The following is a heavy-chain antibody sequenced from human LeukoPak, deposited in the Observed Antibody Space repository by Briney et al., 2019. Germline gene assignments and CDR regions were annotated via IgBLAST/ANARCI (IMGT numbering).Heavy chain of an antibody. CDR2: IYYSGSI. CDR3: ARGAGAGYNLQPFDY. Sequence: PSETLSLTCTVSGGSISSYYWSWIRQPPGKGLEWIGYIYYSGSIKYNPSLKSRVSISVDTSKNQFSLKLSSVTAADTAVYYCARGAGAGYNLQPFDYWGQGTLVTVSS. V-gene: IGHV4-59*08. CDR1: GGSISSYY. J-gene: IGHJ4*02. D-gene: IGHD5-24*01.